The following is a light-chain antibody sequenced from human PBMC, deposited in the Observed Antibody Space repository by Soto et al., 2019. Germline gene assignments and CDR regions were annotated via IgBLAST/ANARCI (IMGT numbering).Light chain of an antibody. J-gene: IGKJ1*01. Sequence: IVMTHSPSSLSASPVERARISFLASHSVSSYLGWYQQKPGQAPKLLIYGASTMATGIPSRFSGSGSGTEFTLTISSLQPEDFAAYYCQQYNSLPGTFGQGTKV. V-gene: IGKV3-15*01. CDR2: GAS. CDR3: QQYNSLPGT. CDR1: HSVSSY.